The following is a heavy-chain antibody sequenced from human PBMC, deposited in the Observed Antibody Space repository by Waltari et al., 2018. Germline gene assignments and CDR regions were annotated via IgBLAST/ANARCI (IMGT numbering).Heavy chain of an antibody. CDR2: MNPNSGNT. V-gene: IGHV1-8*01. CDR3: ARWAMATGPHYYYGMDV. J-gene: IGHJ6*02. D-gene: IGHD5-18*01. CDR1: GYTFTRYD. Sequence: QVQLVQSGAEVKKPGASVKVSCKASGYTFTRYDIHWVRQATRQGLEWMGWMNPNSGNTGYAQKFQGRVTMTRNTSISTAYMELSSLRSEDTAVYYCARWAMATGPHYYYGMDVWGQGTTVTVSS.